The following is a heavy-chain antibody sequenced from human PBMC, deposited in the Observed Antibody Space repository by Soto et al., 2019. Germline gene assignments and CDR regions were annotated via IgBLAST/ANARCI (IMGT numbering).Heavy chain of an antibody. CDR3: AREYVVVVPAAIRGGHYYYYYGMDV. Sequence: ASVKVSCKASGYTFTGYYMHWVRQAPGQGLEWMGWINPNSGGTNYAQKFQGWVTMTRDTPISTAYMELSRLRSDDTAVYYCAREYVVVVPAAIRGGHYYYYYGMDVWGQGTTVTVSS. CDR2: INPNSGGT. J-gene: IGHJ6*02. V-gene: IGHV1-2*04. CDR1: GYTFTGYY. D-gene: IGHD2-2*02.